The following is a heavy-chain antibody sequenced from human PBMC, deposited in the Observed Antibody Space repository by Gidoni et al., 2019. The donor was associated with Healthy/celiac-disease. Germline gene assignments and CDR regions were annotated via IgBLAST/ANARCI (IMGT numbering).Heavy chain of an antibody. CDR3: ATLDYYDSSGYYYYMDV. J-gene: IGHJ6*03. CDR2: FDPEDGET. V-gene: IGHV1-24*01. D-gene: IGHD3-22*01. CDR1: GYTCHELS. Sequence: QVQLVQSGAEVKEPGASVQVSCKGSGYTCHELSMHWVRQGPGKGLEWMGGFDPEDGETIYAQEFQGRVTMTEDTSTDTAYMELSSLRSEDTAVYYCATLDYYDSSGYYYYMDVWGKGTTVTVSS.